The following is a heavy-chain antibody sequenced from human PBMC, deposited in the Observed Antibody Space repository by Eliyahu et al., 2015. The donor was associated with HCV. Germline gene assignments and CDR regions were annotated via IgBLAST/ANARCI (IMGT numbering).Heavy chain of an antibody. J-gene: IGHJ4*03. D-gene: IGHD3-3*01. CDR1: GXTFXNYG. Sequence: QVQLVESGGGVVQPGTSLRLSCAAXGXTFXNYGMHWXRQAPGKGXEWVXVIWYDGSSKYYRDSVKGRFTISRDNSKDTVYLQMDSLRAEDTAVYYCARPTSSGLYYFDSWGHGTLVTVSS. CDR2: IWYDGSSK. CDR3: ARPTSSGLYYFDS. V-gene: IGHV3-33*01.